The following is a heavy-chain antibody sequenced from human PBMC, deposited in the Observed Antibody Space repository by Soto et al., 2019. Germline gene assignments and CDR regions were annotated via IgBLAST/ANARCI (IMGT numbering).Heavy chain of an antibody. V-gene: IGHV1-2*04. Sequence: ASVKVSCKASGYTFTGDYMHWVRQAPGQGLEWMGWINPNSGGTNYAQKFQGWVTMTRDTSISTAYMELSRLRSDDTAVYYCAREGPDGYGMDVWGQGTTVTVSS. CDR3: AREGPDGYGMDV. CDR2: INPNSGGT. J-gene: IGHJ6*02. CDR1: GYTFTGDY.